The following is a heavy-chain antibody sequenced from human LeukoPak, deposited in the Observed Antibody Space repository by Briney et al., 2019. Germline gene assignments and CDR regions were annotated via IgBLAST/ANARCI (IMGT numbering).Heavy chain of an antibody. D-gene: IGHD6-19*01. Sequence: GGSLRLSCAASGFTFSSYAMSWVRQAPGKGLEWVTVIPHGDKNRYYADSVKGRFTISRDNSKNAVYLQMNSLRVEDTAVYFCVRDRDTSGWLYWGQGTLVTVSS. CDR2: IPHGDKNR. V-gene: IGHV3-30*04. CDR1: GFTFSSYA. CDR3: VRDRDTSGWLY. J-gene: IGHJ4*02.